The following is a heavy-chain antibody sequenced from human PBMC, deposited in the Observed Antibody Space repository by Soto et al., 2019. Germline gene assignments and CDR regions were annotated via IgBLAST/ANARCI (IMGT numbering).Heavy chain of an antibody. CDR1: GGSISSSNW. D-gene: IGHD3-10*01. V-gene: IGHV4-4*02. CDR3: ARRWGEGRVDY. CDR2: IYHSGNT. Sequence: QVQLQESGPGLVTPSGTLSLTCAVSGGSISSSNWWSWVRQPPGKGLEWIGEIYHSGNTNYNPSLKRRVTMAVDKSRNQLSLKLSSVTAADTSVYYCARRWGEGRVDYWGQGTLVTVSS. J-gene: IGHJ4*02.